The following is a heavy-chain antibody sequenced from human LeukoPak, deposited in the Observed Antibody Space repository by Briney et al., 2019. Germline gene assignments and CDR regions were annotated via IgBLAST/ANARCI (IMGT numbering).Heavy chain of an antibody. J-gene: IGHJ5*02. CDR3: ARDPSVVGATYSHWFDP. Sequence: GASVKVSCKASGYTFTNYGISWVRQAPGQGLEWMGWISGYNGKTNYAQKLQGRVTMTTDTSTSTAYMELRSLRSDDTAVYYCARDPSVVGATYSHWFDPWGQGTLVTVSS. CDR2: ISGYNGKT. CDR1: GYTFTNYG. D-gene: IGHD1-26*01. V-gene: IGHV1-18*01.